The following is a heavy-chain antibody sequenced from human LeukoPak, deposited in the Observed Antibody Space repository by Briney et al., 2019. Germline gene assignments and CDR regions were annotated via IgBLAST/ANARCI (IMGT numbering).Heavy chain of an antibody. CDR1: GFTFSSYA. V-gene: IGHV3-64D*09. D-gene: IGHD3-10*01. CDR3: VKDLTPYGFDY. Sequence: GGSLRLSCSASGFTFSSYAMHWVRHAPGKGLEYVSAISSNGSSTYYADSVKGRFTISRDNSKNTLYLQMSSLRAEDTAVYYCVKDLTPYGFDYWGQGTLVTVSS. J-gene: IGHJ4*02. CDR2: ISSNGSST.